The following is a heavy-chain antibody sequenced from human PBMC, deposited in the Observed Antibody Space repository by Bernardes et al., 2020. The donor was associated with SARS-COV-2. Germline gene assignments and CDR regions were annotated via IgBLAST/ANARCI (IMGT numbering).Heavy chain of an antibody. J-gene: IGHJ6*02. V-gene: IGHV3-74*01. CDR2: INLDGSST. CDR1: GFTFRDYW. D-gene: IGHD3-16*01. Sequence: AEALSLSCAASGFTFRDYWMHWVRQAPGKGLVWVSYINLDGSSTTFADSVKGRFTISRDNAKNTLYLQMDSLRAEDTTVYYCTSGGWNHGMDVGGQGTTVAVAS. CDR3: TSGGWNHGMDV.